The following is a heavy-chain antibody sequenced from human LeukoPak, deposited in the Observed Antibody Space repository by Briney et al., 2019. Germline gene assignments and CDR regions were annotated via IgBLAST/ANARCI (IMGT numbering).Heavy chain of an antibody. D-gene: IGHD3-10*01. CDR1: GGSISSSGYY. CDR2: SHYGGST. J-gene: IGHJ4*02. CDR3: AGQGFGESGRGDFDY. Sequence: SETLSLTCTVAGGSISSSGYYWGWIRQPPGKGLEWIGSSHYGGSTYYNPSLKSRVTISVDTSKNQFSLKLSSVTAADTAVYCCAGQGFGESGRGDFDYWGQGTLVTVSS. V-gene: IGHV4-39*01.